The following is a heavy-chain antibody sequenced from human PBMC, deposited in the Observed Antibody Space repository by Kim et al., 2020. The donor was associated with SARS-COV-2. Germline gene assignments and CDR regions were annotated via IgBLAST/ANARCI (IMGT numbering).Heavy chain of an antibody. CDR2: IYYSGST. CDR3: ALLWFGEYAFDI. Sequence: SETLSLTCTISGGSISSSSYYWGWIRQPPGKGLEWIGSIYYSGSTYYNPSLKSRVTISVDTSKNQFSLKLSSVTAADTAVYYCALLWFGEYAFDICGQGTMVTVSS. CDR1: GGSISSSSYY. V-gene: IGHV4-39*01. D-gene: IGHD3-10*01. J-gene: IGHJ3*02.